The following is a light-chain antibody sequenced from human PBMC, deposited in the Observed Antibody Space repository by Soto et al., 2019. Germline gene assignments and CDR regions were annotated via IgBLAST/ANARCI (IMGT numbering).Light chain of an antibody. CDR1: QSVYSNY. Sequence: EIVLTQSPGTLSLSPGDSATLSCRATQSVYSNYLAWSQRTPGQAPRLLIYGASNRATDIPYRFSASGSGTDFSLTITRLEAEDVAVYYCPQSDSTPPTFGQGTKVEVK. V-gene: IGKV3-20*01. J-gene: IGKJ1*01. CDR3: PQSDSTPPT. CDR2: GAS.